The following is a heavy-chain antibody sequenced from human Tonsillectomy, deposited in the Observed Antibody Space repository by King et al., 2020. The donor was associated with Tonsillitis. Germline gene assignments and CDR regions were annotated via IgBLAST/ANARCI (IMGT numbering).Heavy chain of an antibody. J-gene: IGHJ4*02. V-gene: IGHV4-59*01. CDR3: ARGPDYSNSFFDY. CDR2: IYYSGST. CDR1: GGSISSYY. D-gene: IGHD4-11*01. Sequence: QLQESGPGLVKPSETLSLSCTVSGGSISSYYWSWIRQPPGKGLEWIGSIYYSGSTNYNPSLKSRVTISVDTSKNQFTLKLRAVTAADTAVYYCARGPDYSNSFFDYWGQGTLVTVSS.